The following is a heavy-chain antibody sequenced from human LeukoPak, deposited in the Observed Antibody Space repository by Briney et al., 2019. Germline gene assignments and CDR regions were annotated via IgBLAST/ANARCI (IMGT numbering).Heavy chain of an antibody. V-gene: IGHV4-4*02. Sequence: PSETLSLTCAVSGGSISSSNWWSWVRQPPGKGLEWIGEIYHSGSTYYNPSLKSRVTISVDRSKNQFSLKLSSVTAADTAVYYCARQTFIRGNWFDPWGQGTLVTVSS. CDR1: GGSISSSNW. CDR3: ARQTFIRGNWFDP. D-gene: IGHD3-10*01. J-gene: IGHJ5*02. CDR2: IYHSGST.